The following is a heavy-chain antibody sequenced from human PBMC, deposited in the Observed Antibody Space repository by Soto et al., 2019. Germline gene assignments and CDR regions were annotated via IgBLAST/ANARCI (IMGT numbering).Heavy chain of an antibody. V-gene: IGHV4-34*01. CDR1: GGSFSGYY. CDR2: INHSGNT. J-gene: IGHJ4*02. D-gene: IGHD6-13*01. CDR3: ARHHVRGRTIAGAAEF. Sequence: QVQLQQWGAGLLKPSETLSLTCAVYGGSFSGYYWSWIRQPPGKGLEGIGEINHSGNTNYNPSLKSRVTISVDTSKNQLFLNLSSVTAADTAMYYCARHHVRGRTIAGAAEFWGQGTLVTVSS.